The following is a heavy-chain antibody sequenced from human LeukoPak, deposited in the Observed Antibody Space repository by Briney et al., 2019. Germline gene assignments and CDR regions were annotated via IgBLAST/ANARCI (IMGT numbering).Heavy chain of an antibody. Sequence: SETLSLTCAVYGGSFSGYYWSWIRQPPGKGLEWIGEINHSGSTNYNPSLKSRATISVDTSKNQFSLKLSSVTAADTAVYYCARAIWVSGSWYGDAFDIWGQGTMVTVSS. CDR1: GGSFSGYY. V-gene: IGHV4-34*01. CDR2: INHSGST. D-gene: IGHD6-13*01. CDR3: ARAIWVSGSWYGDAFDI. J-gene: IGHJ3*02.